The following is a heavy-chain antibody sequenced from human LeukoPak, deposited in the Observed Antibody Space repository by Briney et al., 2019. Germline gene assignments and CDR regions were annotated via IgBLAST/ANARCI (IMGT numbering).Heavy chain of an antibody. CDR3: AREWFSYYYDSSGYHSGPFDY. D-gene: IGHD3-22*01. J-gene: IGHJ4*02. CDR1: GFTVSSNY. CDR2: IYSGGST. Sequence: GRSLRLSCAASGFTVSSNYMSWVRQAPGKGLEWVSVIYSGGSTYYADSVKGRFTISRDNSKNTLYLQMNSLRAEDTAVYYCAREWFSYYYDSSGYHSGPFDYWGQGTLVTVSS. V-gene: IGHV3-66*01.